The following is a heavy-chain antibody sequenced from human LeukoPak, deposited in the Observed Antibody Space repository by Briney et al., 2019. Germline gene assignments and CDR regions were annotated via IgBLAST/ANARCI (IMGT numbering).Heavy chain of an antibody. CDR3: VEFPGIQHYNYQMDV. CDR1: GFTFSSYA. CDR2: LTGSGGDT. V-gene: IGHV3-23*01. Sequence: GGSLRLSCAASGFTFSSYAMSWVRQAPGKGLEWVSGLTGSGGDTYYADSVKGRFTISIDNSKNTRSLQMNSLRAEDAAVYYCVEFPGIQHYNYQMDVWGKETTVTVSS. J-gene: IGHJ6*03.